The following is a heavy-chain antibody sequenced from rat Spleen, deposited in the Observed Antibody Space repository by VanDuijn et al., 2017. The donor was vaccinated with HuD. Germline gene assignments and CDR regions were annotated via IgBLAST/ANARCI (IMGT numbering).Heavy chain of an antibody. CDR3: TTDTFYDGTYYPGGFDY. J-gene: IGHJ2*01. D-gene: IGHD1-12*02. Sequence: EEQLVESGGGLVQPGRSLKLSCVASGFTFNDYWMTWIRQVPGKGLEWVASITNSGVNTYYPDSVKGRFTISRDNAKSTLYLQLDSLRSDDTATYYCTTDTFYDGTYYPGGFDYWGQGVMVTVSS. CDR2: ITNSGVNT. CDR1: GFTFNDYW. V-gene: IGHV5-31*01.